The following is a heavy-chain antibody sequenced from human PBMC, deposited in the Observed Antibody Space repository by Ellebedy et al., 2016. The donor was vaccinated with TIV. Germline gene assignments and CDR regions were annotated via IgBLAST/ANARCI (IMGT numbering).Heavy chain of an antibody. CDR2: IWYDGSNK. CDR1: GFTFSSCG. D-gene: IGHD3-10*01. J-gene: IGHJ4*02. Sequence: GESLKISCAASGFTFSSCGMHWVRQAPGKGLEWVAVIWYDGSNKYYADSVKGRFTISRDNSKNTLYLQMNSLRAEDTAVYYCAKDGQLWFGADYYFDYWGQGTLVTVSS. CDR3: AKDGQLWFGADYYFDY. V-gene: IGHV3-30*02.